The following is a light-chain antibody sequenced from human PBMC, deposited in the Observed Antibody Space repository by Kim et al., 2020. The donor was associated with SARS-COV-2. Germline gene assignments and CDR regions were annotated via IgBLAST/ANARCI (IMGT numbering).Light chain of an antibody. V-gene: IGKV3-20*01. CDR1: ESVGSSY. CDR2: EAS. CDR3: QYCGNSLWT. Sequence: EIVLTQSPGTLSLSPGERATLSCRASESVGSSYLAWYQQKPAQAPRLLIYEASSRATGIPDRFSGSGSGTDFILTISRLEPEDFAVYYCQYCGNSLWTFGQGTKVDIK. J-gene: IGKJ1*01.